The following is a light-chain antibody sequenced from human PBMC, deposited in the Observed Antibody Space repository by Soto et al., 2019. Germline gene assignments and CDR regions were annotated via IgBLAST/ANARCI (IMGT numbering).Light chain of an antibody. Sequence: EIMMTQSTATLSVSPGERATLSCRASQSVSNNLAGYQQKPGQAPRLLIYYASTRATGIPARFSGSGSGTEFTLTISSLQSEDFALYYCQQYNNWPPIPFGQGTRLEIK. V-gene: IGKV3-15*01. CDR2: YAS. CDR1: QSVSNN. CDR3: QQYNNWPPIP. J-gene: IGKJ5*01.